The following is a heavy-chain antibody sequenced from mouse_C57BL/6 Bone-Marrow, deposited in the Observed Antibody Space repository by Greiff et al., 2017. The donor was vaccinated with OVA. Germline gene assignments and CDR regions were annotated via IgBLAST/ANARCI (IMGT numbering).Heavy chain of an antibody. V-gene: IGHV14-4*01. D-gene: IGHD2-5*01. J-gene: IGHJ3*01. CDR3: TPYSNYAWFAY. Sequence: VQLQQSGAELVRPGASVKLSCTASGFNIKDDYMHWVKQRPEQGLAWIGWIDPENGDTEYASKFQGKATITADTSSNTAYLQLSSLTSEDTAVYYCTPYSNYAWFAYWGQGTLVTVSA. CDR2: IDPENGDT. CDR1: GFNIKDDY.